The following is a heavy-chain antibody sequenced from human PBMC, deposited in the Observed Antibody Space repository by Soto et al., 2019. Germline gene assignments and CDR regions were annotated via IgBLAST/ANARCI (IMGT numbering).Heavy chain of an antibody. CDR2: IWYDGSNK. D-gene: IGHD2-2*01. CDR3: AREQAQNQPNCDY. Sequence: QVQLVESGGGVVQPGRSLRLSCAAAGCTFSSYGMHWVRQAPGKGLEWVAVIWYDGSNKYYADSVKGRFTISRDNSKNTLYLQMNSLRAEDTAVYYCAREQAQNQPNCDYWGQGTLVTVSS. V-gene: IGHV3-33*01. CDR1: GCTFSSYG. J-gene: IGHJ4*02.